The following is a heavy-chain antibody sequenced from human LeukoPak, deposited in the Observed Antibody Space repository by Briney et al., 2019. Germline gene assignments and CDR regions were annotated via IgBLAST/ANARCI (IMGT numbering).Heavy chain of an antibody. D-gene: IGHD3/OR15-3a*01. CDR3: ATRRTGSYSDY. V-gene: IGHV4-39*01. Sequence: SEALSFTCTVSGCSISSISSHWDWIRQPPGKSLEWIGTVHYSGSTSYNPSLKSRVTISVHTSNNQFSLKVSSVTAADTAVYYCATRRTGSYSDYWGQGTLVTVSS. CDR1: GCSISSISSH. CDR2: VHYSGST. J-gene: IGHJ4*02.